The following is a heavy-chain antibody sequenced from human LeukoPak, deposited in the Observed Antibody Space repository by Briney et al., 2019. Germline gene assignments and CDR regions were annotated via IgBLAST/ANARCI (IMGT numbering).Heavy chain of an antibody. Sequence: GGSLRLSCAASGFTFSSYAMHWVRQAPGKGLEGVAVISYDGSNKYYADSVKGRFTISRDNSKNTLYLQMNSLRAEDTAVYYCAREGRFLEWLFTYWGQGTLVTVSS. CDR1: GFTFSSYA. J-gene: IGHJ4*02. CDR2: ISYDGSNK. V-gene: IGHV3-30*04. CDR3: AREGRFLEWLFTY. D-gene: IGHD3-3*01.